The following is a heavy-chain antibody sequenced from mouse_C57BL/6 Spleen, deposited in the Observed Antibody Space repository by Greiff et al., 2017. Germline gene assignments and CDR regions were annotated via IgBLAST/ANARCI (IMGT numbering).Heavy chain of an antibody. CDR1: GFTFTDYY. Sequence: EVKLMESGGGLVQPGGSLSLSCAASGFTFTDYYMSWVRQPPGKALEWLGFIRNKANGYTTEYSASVKGRFTISRDNSQSILYLQMNALGAEDSATYYCARYIGYGSSPYYFDYWGQGTTLTVSS. J-gene: IGHJ2*01. CDR3: ARYIGYGSSPYYFDY. D-gene: IGHD1-1*01. V-gene: IGHV7-3*01. CDR2: IRNKANGYTT.